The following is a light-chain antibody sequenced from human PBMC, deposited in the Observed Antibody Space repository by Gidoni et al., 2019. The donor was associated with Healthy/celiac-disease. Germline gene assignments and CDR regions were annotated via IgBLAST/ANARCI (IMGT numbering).Light chain of an antibody. V-gene: IGKV1-39*01. CDR1: QSISSY. Sequence: IQLTQSPSSLSASVGDRVTITCRASQSISSYLNWYQQKPGKAPKLLIYAASSLQSGVPSRFSGSGSGTDFTLTISSLQPEECATYYCQQSYSTPGTFGQGTKVEIK. CDR2: AAS. J-gene: IGKJ1*01. CDR3: QQSYSTPGT.